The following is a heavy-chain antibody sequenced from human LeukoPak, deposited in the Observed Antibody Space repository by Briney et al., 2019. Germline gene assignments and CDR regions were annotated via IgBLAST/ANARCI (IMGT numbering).Heavy chain of an antibody. CDR1: GDSISLSFYY. V-gene: IGHV4-39*07. CDR2: VYYGGTT. D-gene: IGHD6-19*01. Sequence: PSETLSLTCSVSGDSISLSFYYWGWIRQPPGKALEWIGSVYYGGTTSYNPSLKSRVTISVDMSKNHFSLRLRSVTAADTAMYYCARGTLYRGWSYYLDFWGQGSQVTVSS. CDR3: ARGTLYRGWSYYLDF. J-gene: IGHJ4*02.